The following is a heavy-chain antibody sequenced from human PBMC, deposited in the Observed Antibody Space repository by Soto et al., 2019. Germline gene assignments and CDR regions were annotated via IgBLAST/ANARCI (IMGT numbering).Heavy chain of an antibody. V-gene: IGHV3-33*01. D-gene: IGHD1-1*01. J-gene: IGHJ3*01. CDR2: ISPK. CDR1: GFSFRTYG. CDR3: ERDDAFANDNAFEL. Sequence: QVQLVESGGGLVQPGTSLRLSCVVSGFSFRTYGFHWVRQPPGKGLQWVAVISPKGHSDSLEGRFTISRDNSKDTSYLQMNKLRAEDTAVYDCERDDAFANDNAFELWGQGTMVPVSS.